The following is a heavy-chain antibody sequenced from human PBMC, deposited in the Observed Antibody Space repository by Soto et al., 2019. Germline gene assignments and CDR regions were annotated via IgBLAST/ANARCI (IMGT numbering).Heavy chain of an antibody. CDR1: GFTFSSSS. Sequence: SLRLSCAASGFTFSSSSMNWVRQAPGKGLEWVSSISSGSGFIYYADSVKGRFTISRDNAKNSLYLQMNSLRAEDTALYYCASFRAATGYHNGLDVWGQGTMVTVSS. D-gene: IGHD2-15*01. CDR3: ASFRAATGYHNGLDV. J-gene: IGHJ6*02. CDR2: ISSGSGFI. V-gene: IGHV3-21*01.